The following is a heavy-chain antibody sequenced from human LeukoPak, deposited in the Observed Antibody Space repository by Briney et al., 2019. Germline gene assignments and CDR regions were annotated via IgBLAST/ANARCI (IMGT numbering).Heavy chain of an antibody. V-gene: IGHV1-2*02. CDR2: INPHSRAT. CDR1: GNDFSDFS. Sequence: AASVKVSCKASGNDFSDFSFNWVRQAPGRGLEWVGWINPHSRATHYAQRFRGRVTMEASITTGYMELNSLTSDDTAVYYCVTTSVTHTRDPWGQGTLVTVSS. J-gene: IGHJ5*02. CDR3: VTTSVTHTRDP. D-gene: IGHD5/OR15-5a*01.